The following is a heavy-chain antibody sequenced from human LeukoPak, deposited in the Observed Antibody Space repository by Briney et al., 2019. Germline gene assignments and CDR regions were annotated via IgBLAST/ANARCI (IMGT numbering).Heavy chain of an antibody. Sequence: SETLSLTCSVSGGSISSLYWSWIRQPPGKGLEWIGYIYYTGSTNYNPSLKSRVTMFVDMSKNQFSLRLSSVTAADTAVYHCARHRAYSSSSPFDYWGQGTLVTVSS. V-gene: IGHV4-59*08. J-gene: IGHJ4*02. CDR1: GGSISSLY. D-gene: IGHD6-6*01. CDR3: ARHRAYSSSSPFDY. CDR2: IYYTGST.